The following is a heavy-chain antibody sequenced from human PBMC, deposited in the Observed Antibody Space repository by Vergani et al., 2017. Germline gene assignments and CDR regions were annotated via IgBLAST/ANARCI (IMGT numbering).Heavy chain of an antibody. CDR3: TRHXPGGDGACLHFDH. D-gene: IGHD2-21*01. CDR1: ESSFISNE. CDR2: INPIDSKI. J-gene: IGHJ4*02. Sequence: EVMLVPSGAEVKKPGESLKISCKYSESSFISNEIAWVRQMSGKGLQWMGNINPIDSKIAYSPSFLGQAIMSLDKSITTAYLQWRSLKASDTAIYYCTRHXPGGDGACLHFDHWGQGTQVTVSS. V-gene: IGHV5-51*01.